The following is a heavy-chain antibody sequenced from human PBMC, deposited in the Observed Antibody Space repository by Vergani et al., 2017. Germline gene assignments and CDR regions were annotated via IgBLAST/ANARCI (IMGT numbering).Heavy chain of an antibody. V-gene: IGHV1-8*01. J-gene: IGHJ4*02. Sequence: QVQLVQSGAEVKKPGTSVKVSCKASGYSFTSYDINWVRQATGQGLEWMGWLNPKSGNTGHAQKFQGRVTMTRNTSISTAYMELSSLRSDDTAVYYCARCSWGSTSCAFDYWGQGTLVTVSS. D-gene: IGHD2-2*01. CDR3: ARCSWGSTSCAFDY. CDR2: LNPKSGNT. CDR1: GYSFTSYD.